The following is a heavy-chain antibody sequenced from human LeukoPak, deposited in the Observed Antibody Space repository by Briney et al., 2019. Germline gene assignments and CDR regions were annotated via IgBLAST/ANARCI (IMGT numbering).Heavy chain of an antibody. CDR1: GFTFSSYS. Sequence: GGSLRLSCAASGFTFSSYSMNWVRQAPGKGLEWVAVISYDGSNKYYADSVKGRFTISRDNSKNTLYLQMNSLRAEDTAVYYCARDILEWFYRGDAFDIWGQGTMVTVSS. D-gene: IGHD3-3*01. V-gene: IGHV3-30*03. CDR2: ISYDGSNK. CDR3: ARDILEWFYRGDAFDI. J-gene: IGHJ3*02.